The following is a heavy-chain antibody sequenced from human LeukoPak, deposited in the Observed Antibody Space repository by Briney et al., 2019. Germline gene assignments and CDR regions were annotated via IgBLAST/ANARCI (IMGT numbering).Heavy chain of an antibody. CDR3: ARSSATTFDP. CDR2: IYYSGST. CDR1: GVSISSSSYY. D-gene: IGHD4-11*01. J-gene: IGHJ5*02. V-gene: IGHV4-39*01. Sequence: SETLSLTCTVSGVSISSSSYYWGWIRQPPGKGLEWIGSIYYSGSTYYNPSLKSRVTISVDTSKNQFSLKLSSVTAADTAVYYCARSSATTFDPWGQGTLVTVSS.